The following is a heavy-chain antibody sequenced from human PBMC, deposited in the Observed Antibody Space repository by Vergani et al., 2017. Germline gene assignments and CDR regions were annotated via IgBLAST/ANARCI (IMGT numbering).Heavy chain of an antibody. CDR2: ISARYPSI. D-gene: IGHD5-18*01. J-gene: IGHJ4*02. Sequence: EVQLLQSGGGVIQPGGSVRLSCAASGFTFSACPMTWVRQAPGKGLEWVSAISARYPSIYYADSVKGRFTISRDNSKNTLYLQMNSLRSEDTAVYYCASPDESYGYGGGGYWGQGTLVTVSS. CDR3: ASPDESYGYGGGGY. CDR1: GFTFSACP. V-gene: IGHV3-23*01.